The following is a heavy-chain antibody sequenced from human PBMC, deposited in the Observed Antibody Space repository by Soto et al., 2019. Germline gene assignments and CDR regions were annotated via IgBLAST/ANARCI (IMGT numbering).Heavy chain of an antibody. J-gene: IGHJ6*02. D-gene: IGHD3-16*01. CDR3: ARWGVAMDV. CDR2: IYHTGST. V-gene: IGHV4-61*01. Sequence: SETLSLTCSVSGGSVNSFYYWSWIRQPPGKGLVWLGYIYHTGSTNYQPSLKSRVTISLDTSKNQFSLNLNSVTAADTAVYYCARWGVAMDVWGQGTTVTVSS. CDR1: GGSVNSFYY.